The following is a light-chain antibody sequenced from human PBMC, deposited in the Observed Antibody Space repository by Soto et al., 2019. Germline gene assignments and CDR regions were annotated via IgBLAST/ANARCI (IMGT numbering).Light chain of an antibody. Sequence: QSVLTQPPSVSGAPGQRVTISCTGSSSNIGAGYDVHWYQQLPGTAPKLLIFGNSDRPSGVPDRFSGSKSGTSASLAISGLQAEDEADYYCQSADSSLTRIFGGGTKVTVL. J-gene: IGLJ2*01. CDR1: SSNIGAGYD. CDR2: GNS. V-gene: IGLV1-40*01. CDR3: QSADSSLTRI.